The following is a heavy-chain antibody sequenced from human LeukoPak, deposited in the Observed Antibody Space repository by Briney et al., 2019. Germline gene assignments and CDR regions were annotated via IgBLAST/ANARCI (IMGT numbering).Heavy chain of an antibody. CDR3: ARGGSAFDY. J-gene: IGHJ4*02. V-gene: IGHV4-59*01. D-gene: IGHD3-10*01. CDR2: IHYSGNT. Sequence: SETLSLTCTVSGDSISSCYWTWIRQPPGKGLEWIGDIHYSGNTNYNPSLKSRVSISAETSKNQISLKLTPVTAADTAVYYCARGGSAFDYWGQGTLVTVSS. CDR1: GDSISSCY.